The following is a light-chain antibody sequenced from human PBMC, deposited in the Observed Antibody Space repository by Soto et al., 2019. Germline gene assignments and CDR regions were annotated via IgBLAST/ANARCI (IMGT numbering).Light chain of an antibody. J-gene: IGKJ1*01. CDR1: QSLLHSNGYNY. CDR3: MQALQSPRT. V-gene: IGKV2-28*01. Sequence: DIVMTQSPLSLPVTPGEPASISCRSSQSLLHSNGYNYLDWYLQKPGQSPQLLIYLGSNRSSGVPDRFSGSGSGTGLTLKISRVEAEDVGVYYCMQALQSPRTFGQGTKVEIK. CDR2: LGS.